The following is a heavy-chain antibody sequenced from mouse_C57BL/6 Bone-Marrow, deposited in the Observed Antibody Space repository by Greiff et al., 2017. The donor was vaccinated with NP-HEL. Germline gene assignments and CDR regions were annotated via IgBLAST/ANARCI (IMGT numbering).Heavy chain of an antibody. D-gene: IGHD1-1*01. J-gene: IGHJ1*03. CDR1: GYSITSGYY. Sequence: EVQLQQSGPGLVKPSQSLSLTCSVTGYSITSGYYWNWIRQFPGNKLEWMGYISYDGSNNYNPSLKNRISITRDTSKNQFFLKLNSVTTEDTATYYSARGLYYYGRPWYFDGWGTGTTVTVSS. V-gene: IGHV3-6*01. CDR3: ARGLYYYGRPWYFDG. CDR2: ISYDGSN.